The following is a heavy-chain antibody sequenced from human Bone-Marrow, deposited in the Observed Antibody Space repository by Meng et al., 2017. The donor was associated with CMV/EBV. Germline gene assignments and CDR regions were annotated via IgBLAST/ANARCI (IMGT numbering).Heavy chain of an antibody. CDR1: GGSISSSSYY. CDR3: ARTYNWNYVLNWFDP. D-gene: IGHD1-7*01. Sequence: SETLSLTCTVSGGSISSSSYYWGWIRQPPGKGLEWIGSIYYSGSTYYNPSLKSRFTISVDTSKNQFSLKLSSVTAADTAVYYCARTYNWNYVLNWFDPWGQGTLVTVSS. J-gene: IGHJ5*02. V-gene: IGHV4-39*07. CDR2: IYYSGST.